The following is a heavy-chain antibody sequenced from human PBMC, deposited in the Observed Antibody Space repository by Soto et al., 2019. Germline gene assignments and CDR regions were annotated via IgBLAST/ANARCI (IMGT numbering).Heavy chain of an antibody. CDR2: ISPHNGNT. CDR1: GYVFISYG. Sequence: ASVKVSCKASGYVFISYGISWARQAPGQGLEWMGWISPHNGNTNYAQKFQGRVTMTTDASTSTAYMELRSLRSDDTAVYYCVRDLDGSGSYYTDYWGQGTLVTVSS. D-gene: IGHD3-10*01. CDR3: VRDLDGSGSYYTDY. J-gene: IGHJ4*02. V-gene: IGHV1-18*01.